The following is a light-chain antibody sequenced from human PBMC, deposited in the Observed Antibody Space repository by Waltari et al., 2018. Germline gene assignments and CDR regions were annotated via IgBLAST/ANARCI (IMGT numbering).Light chain of an antibody. CDR1: SSNIGTNS. Sequence: QSVLTQPPSASGTPGQSVTIPCSGSSSNIGTNSVNWYQQLPGTAPKHLIYGHNQRPTGVPDRFSGSKSGSSAALAISGLQSEDEADYYCAAWDDSLSGLVFGGGTKVTVL. CDR3: AAWDDSLSGLV. J-gene: IGLJ3*02. CDR2: GHN. V-gene: IGLV1-44*01.